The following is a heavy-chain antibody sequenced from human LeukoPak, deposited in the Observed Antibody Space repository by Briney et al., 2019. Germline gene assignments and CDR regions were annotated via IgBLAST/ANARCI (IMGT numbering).Heavy chain of an antibody. CDR1: GYTFTGYY. CDR2: INPNSGGT. V-gene: IGHV1-2*02. J-gene: IGHJ6*02. Sequence: ASVKVSCKASGYTFTGYYMHWVRQAPGQGLEWMGWINPNSGGTNYAQKFQGRVTITADKSTSTAYMELSSLRSEDTAVYYCARLMVRGVPERYGMDVWGQGTTVTVSS. CDR3: ARLMVRGVPERYGMDV. D-gene: IGHD3-10*01.